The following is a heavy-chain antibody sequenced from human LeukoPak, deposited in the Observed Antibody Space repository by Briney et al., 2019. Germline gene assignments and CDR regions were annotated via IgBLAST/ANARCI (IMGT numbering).Heavy chain of an antibody. V-gene: IGHV1-69*06. CDR1: GGTFSSYA. CDR2: IIPIFGKA. J-gene: IGHJ3*02. Sequence: EASVKVSCKASGGTFSSYAISGVRQAPGQGLEWMGGIIPIFGKANYAQKFQGRVTITADKSTSTAYMELSSLRSEDTAVYYCARSKGYFDWSLFIWRSAFDIWGQGTMVTVSS. D-gene: IGHD3-9*01. CDR3: ARSKGYFDWSLFIWRSAFDI.